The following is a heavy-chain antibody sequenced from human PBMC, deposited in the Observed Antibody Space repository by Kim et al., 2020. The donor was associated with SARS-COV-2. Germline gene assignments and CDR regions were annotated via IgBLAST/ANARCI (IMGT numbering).Heavy chain of an antibody. D-gene: IGHD4-17*01. J-gene: IGHJ4*02. V-gene: IGHV1-18*01. Sequence: YAKRLQGRVTMTTDTSTSTAYMGLRSLRSDDTAVYYCARGLPPTVTTYDYWGQGTLVTVSS. CDR3: ARGLPPTVTTYDY.